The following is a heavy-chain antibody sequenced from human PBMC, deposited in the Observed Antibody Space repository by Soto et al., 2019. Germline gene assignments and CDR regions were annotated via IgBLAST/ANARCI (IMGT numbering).Heavy chain of an antibody. Sequence: EVQPVESGGGLVAPGGSLRLSCVASGFALTTYTMNWVRQGPGTGLEWVSSINGRSNYKYYSDSVKGRFTVSRDNAQNSLFLQMSRLGPEDTAVYYCVREDGVVGASSAFDSWGQGTLVTVSS. J-gene: IGHJ4*02. V-gene: IGHV3-21*02. D-gene: IGHD1-26*01. CDR3: VREDGVVGASSAFDS. CDR1: GFALTTYT. CDR2: INGRSNYK.